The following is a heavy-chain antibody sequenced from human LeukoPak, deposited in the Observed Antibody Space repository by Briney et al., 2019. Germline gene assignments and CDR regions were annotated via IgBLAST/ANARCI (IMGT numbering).Heavy chain of an antibody. CDR3: ANAKTWELRCSDYFDY. CDR1: GFTFSSYG. V-gene: IGHV3-30*02. CDR2: IRYDGSNK. D-gene: IGHD1-26*01. Sequence: PGGSLRLSCAASGFTFSSYGMHWVRQAPGKGLEWVAFIRYDGSNKYYADSVKGRLTISRDNSKNTLYLQMNSLRSEDTAVYYCANAKTWELRCSDYFDYWGQGTLVTVSS. J-gene: IGHJ4*02.